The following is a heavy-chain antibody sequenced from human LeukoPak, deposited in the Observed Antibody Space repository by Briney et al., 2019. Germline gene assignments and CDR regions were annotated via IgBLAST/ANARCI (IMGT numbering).Heavy chain of an antibody. CDR1: GFTFSSYA. J-gene: IGHJ4*02. CDR2: ISGSGGGT. Sequence: GGSLRLSCAASGFTFSSYAMSWVRQAPGKGLEWVSAISGSGGGTYYADSVKGRFTISRDNSKNTLYLQMNSLRAEDTAVYYCAKSKKTGITMVRGKTTYYFDYWGQGTLVTVSS. CDR3: AKSKKTGITMVRGKTTYYFDY. V-gene: IGHV3-23*01. D-gene: IGHD3-10*01.